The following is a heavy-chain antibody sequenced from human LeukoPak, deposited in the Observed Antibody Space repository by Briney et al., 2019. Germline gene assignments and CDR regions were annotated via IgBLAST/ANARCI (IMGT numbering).Heavy chain of an antibody. CDR3: ARWQYQLLYDYYYYYMDV. CDR2: IYYSGST. Sequence: PSETLSLTCTVSGGSISSYYWSWIRQPPGKGLEWIGYIYYSGSTNYNPSLKSRVTISVDTSKNQFSLKLSSVTAADTAVYYCARWQYQLLYDYYYYYMDVWGKGTTVTVSS. V-gene: IGHV4-59*01. CDR1: GGSISSYY. J-gene: IGHJ6*03. D-gene: IGHD2-2*02.